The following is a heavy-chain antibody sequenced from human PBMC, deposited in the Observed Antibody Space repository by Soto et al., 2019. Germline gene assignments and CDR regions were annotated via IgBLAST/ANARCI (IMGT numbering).Heavy chain of an antibody. V-gene: IGHV3-11*01. D-gene: IGHD3-3*01. J-gene: IGHJ4*02. CDR3: ASHYDMWSGYLSPVDY. CDR1: GYPFSDYY. Sequence: GGSLRLSCAASGYPFSDYYMSWIRQAPGKGLEWISYIDTSGTKIYYADSVKGRFTITRDNAKNSLYLEMSSLRDEDTAVYYCASHYDMWSGYLSPVDYWGQGTLVTVSS. CDR2: IDTSGTKI.